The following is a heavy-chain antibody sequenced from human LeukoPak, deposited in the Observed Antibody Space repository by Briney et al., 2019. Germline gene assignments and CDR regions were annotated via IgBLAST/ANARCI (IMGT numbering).Heavy chain of an antibody. V-gene: IGHV4-59*01. D-gene: IGHD5-12*01. Sequence: SETLSLTCTVSGGSISSYYWSWIRQPPGKGLEWIGYIYYSGSTNYNPSLKSRITISVDTSKNQFSLKLSSVTAADTAVYYCARTGYDLSWYYYYYMDVWGKGTKVTVSS. J-gene: IGHJ6*03. CDR2: IYYSGST. CDR1: GGSISSYY. CDR3: ARTGYDLSWYYYYYMDV.